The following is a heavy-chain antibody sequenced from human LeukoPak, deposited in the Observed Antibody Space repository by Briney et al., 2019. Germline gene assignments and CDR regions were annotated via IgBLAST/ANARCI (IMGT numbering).Heavy chain of an antibody. CDR3: ARGLLYYDILTGYYVRTDAFDI. Sequence: SETLSLTCTVSGGSISSYYWSWIRQPPGKGLEWIGYIYYSGSTNYNPSLKSRVTISVDTSKNQFSLKLSSVTAADTAVYYCARGLLYYDILTGYYVRTDAFDIWGKETTVTVSS. CDR1: GGSISSYY. CDR2: IYYSGST. V-gene: IGHV4-59*01. D-gene: IGHD3-9*01. J-gene: IGHJ3*02.